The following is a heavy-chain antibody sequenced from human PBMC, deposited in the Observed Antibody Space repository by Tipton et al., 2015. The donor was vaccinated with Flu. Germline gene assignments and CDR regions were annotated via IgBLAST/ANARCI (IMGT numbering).Heavy chain of an antibody. CDR3: ARGLGYCSGGSCYVGYKLVGWFDP. CDR1: GDSVSSNSAA. J-gene: IGHJ5*02. V-gene: IGHV6-1*01. Sequence: GLVKPSQTLSLTCAISGDSVSSNSAAWNWIRQSPSRGLEWLGRTYYRSKWYNDYAVSVKSRITINPDTSKNQFSLQLNSVTPEDTAVYYCARGLGYCSGGSCYVGYKLVGWFDPWGQGTLVTVSS. D-gene: IGHD2-15*01. CDR2: TYYRSKWYN.